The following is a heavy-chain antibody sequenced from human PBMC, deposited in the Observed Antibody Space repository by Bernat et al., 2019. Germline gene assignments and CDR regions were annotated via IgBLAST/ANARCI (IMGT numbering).Heavy chain of an antibody. V-gene: IGHV3-23*04. CDR1: GFTFSSYA. Sequence: EVQLVESGGGLVKPGGSLRLSCAASGFTFSSYAMTWVRQAPRKGLEWVSCVSGSGGDTHYADSVKGRFAISRDNSKNTLYLHMNSLRAGDTAIYYCARRDTYLDYWGQGALVTVSS. CDR3: ARRDTYLDY. CDR2: VSGSGGDT. J-gene: IGHJ4*02.